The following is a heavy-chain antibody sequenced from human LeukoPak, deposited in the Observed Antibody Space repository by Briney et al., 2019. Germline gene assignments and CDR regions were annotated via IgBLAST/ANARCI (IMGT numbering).Heavy chain of an antibody. CDR1: GYIFTSYF. CDR3: ARDSREVLLWFGEFSP. J-gene: IGHJ5*02. CDR2: INPSGGST. D-gene: IGHD3-10*01. V-gene: IGHV1-46*01. Sequence: ASVKVSCKASGYIFTSYFMHWVRQAPGQGLEWMGLINPSGGSTRYAQKFQGRATMTTDTSTSTAYMELRSLRSDDTAVYYCARDSREVLLWFGEFSPWGQGTLVTVSS.